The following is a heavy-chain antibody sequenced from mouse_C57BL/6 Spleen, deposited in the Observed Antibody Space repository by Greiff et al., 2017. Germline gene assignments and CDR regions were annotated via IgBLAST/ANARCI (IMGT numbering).Heavy chain of an antibody. D-gene: IGHD2-4*01. Sequence: QVQLQQSGPELVKPGASVKISCKASGYAFSSSWMNWVKQRPGKGLEWIGRIYPGDGDTNYNGKFKGKATLTADKSSSTAYMQLSSLTSEDSAVYFCAKYYDAYAMDYWGQGTSVTVSS. CDR1: GYAFSSSW. J-gene: IGHJ4*01. CDR2: IYPGDGDT. CDR3: AKYYDAYAMDY. V-gene: IGHV1-82*01.